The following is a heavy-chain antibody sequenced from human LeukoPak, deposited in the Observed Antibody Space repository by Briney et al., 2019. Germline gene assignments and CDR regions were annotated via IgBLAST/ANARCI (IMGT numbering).Heavy chain of an antibody. CDR1: GYTFTGHY. CDR2: INPNNGGT. J-gene: IGHJ4*02. CDR3: ARGIRKGQWPVFALNY. D-gene: IGHD6-19*01. Sequence: ASVKVSCKASGYTFTGHYMHWLRQAPEQGLEWMGWINPNNGGTNYAQKFQGRVTVTRDTSISTAYMELSRLRSDDTAVYYCARGIRKGQWPVFALNYWGQGTLVTVSS. V-gene: IGHV1-2*02.